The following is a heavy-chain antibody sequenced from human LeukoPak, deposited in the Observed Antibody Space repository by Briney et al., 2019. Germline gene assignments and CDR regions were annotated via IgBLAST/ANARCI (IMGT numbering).Heavy chain of an antibody. CDR1: GFTFSSYA. CDR3: AKYPRSYYDSSGYYFVY. D-gene: IGHD3-22*01. CDR2: ISGSGGST. J-gene: IGHJ4*02. V-gene: IGHV3-23*01. Sequence: GGSLRLSCAASGFTFSSYAMSWVRQAPGRGLEWVSAISGSGGSTYYADSVKGRFTISRDNSKNTLYLQMNSLRAEDTAVYYCAKYPRSYYDSSGYYFVYWGQGTLVTVSS.